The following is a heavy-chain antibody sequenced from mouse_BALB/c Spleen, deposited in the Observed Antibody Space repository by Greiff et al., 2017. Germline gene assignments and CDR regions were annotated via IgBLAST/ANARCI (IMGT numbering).Heavy chain of an antibody. V-gene: IGHV2-2*02. CDR3: ARNPPPLDYVNAIDY. J-gene: IGHJ4*01. Sequence: VMLVESGPGLVQPSQSLSITCTASGFSLTSYGVHWVRQSPGKGLEWLGVIWSGGSTDYNAAFISRLSSSKDNSKSQVFLKMTSLQANDTAIYYFARNPPPLDYVNAIDYWGQGTSVTVAS. CDR1: GFSLTSYG. CDR2: IWSGGST. D-gene: IGHD2-4*01.